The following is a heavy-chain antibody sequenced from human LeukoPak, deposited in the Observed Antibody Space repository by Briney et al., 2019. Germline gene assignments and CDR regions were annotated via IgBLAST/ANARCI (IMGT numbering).Heavy chain of an antibody. CDR3: ARDYYDSSGYFDGLNY. V-gene: IGHV3-74*01. CDR2: INSDGSST. Sequence: QPGGPLRLSCAASGFTFSSYWMHWVRQAPGKGLVWVSRINSDGSSTSYADSVKGRFTISRDNAKNTLYLQMNSLRAEDTAVYYCARDYYDSSGYFDGLNYWGQGTLVTVSS. D-gene: IGHD3-22*01. CDR1: GFTFSSYW. J-gene: IGHJ4*02.